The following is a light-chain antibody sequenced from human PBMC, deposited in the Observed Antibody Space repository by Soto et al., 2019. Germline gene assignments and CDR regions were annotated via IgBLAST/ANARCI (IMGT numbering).Light chain of an antibody. V-gene: IGKV3-20*01. CDR1: QTVSSN. CDR2: GAS. Sequence: EVVMTQSPATLSVPPGERATLSCRASQTVSSNLAWYQQKPGQAPRLLIYGASNRATGIPDRFSGSGSGTDFTLTISRLEPEDFAVYYCQQYGSSPTFGQGTRLEIK. CDR3: QQYGSSPT. J-gene: IGKJ5*01.